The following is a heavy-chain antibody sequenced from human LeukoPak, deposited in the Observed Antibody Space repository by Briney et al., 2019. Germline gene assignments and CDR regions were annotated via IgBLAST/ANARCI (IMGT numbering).Heavy chain of an antibody. V-gene: IGHV4-4*09. Sequence: SETLSLTCTVSRGSISGSICSYYWSWLRQPPGKGLEWIGYISSSGSTNDNPSLRSRVTISVDTSKNQFFLNLSSVSAADTAVYYCARIPLGYSGAYYFDYWGQGTLVTVSP. CDR1: RGSISGSICSYY. D-gene: IGHD5-12*01. CDR2: ISSSGST. CDR3: ARIPLGYSGAYYFDY. J-gene: IGHJ4*02.